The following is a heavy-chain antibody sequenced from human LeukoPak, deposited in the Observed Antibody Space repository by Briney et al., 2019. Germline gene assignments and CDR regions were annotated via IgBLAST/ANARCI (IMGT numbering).Heavy chain of an antibody. J-gene: IGHJ4*02. Sequence: SETLSLTCTVSSYSISSANYWGWIRQPPGKGLEGIGSMYHSGSTYYNPSLKRRVTISVDTSKNKFSLKLRSVTAADTAVYYCARLRGYSYGTVDYWGQGTLVTVSS. CDR1: SYSISSANY. CDR3: ARLRGYSYGTVDY. CDR2: MYHSGST. D-gene: IGHD5-18*01. V-gene: IGHV4-38-2*02.